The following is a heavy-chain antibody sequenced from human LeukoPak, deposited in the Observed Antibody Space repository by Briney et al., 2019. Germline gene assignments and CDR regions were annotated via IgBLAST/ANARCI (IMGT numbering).Heavy chain of an antibody. Sequence: GGSLRLSCAASGFAFSTHTMNWVRQAPGKGLEWVSSISRSRIYIDYADSVKGRFTISRDNAENSLSLQMNNLRAEDSAVYYCARDIVAVAGDDLYYYGMDVWGQGTTVTVSS. V-gene: IGHV3-21*01. D-gene: IGHD6-19*01. CDR3: ARDIVAVAGDDLYYYGMDV. CDR2: ISRSRIYI. CDR1: GFAFSTHT. J-gene: IGHJ6*02.